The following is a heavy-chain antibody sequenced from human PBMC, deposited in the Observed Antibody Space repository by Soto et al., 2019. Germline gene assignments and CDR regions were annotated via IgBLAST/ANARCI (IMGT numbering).Heavy chain of an antibody. J-gene: IGHJ3*02. CDR3: ARLYGGAFDI. CDR1: GGSIRSYY. Sequence: QVQLQESGPGLVKPSETLSLTCTVSGGSIRSYYWSWIRQPPGKGLEWIGYIYYSGSTNYNPSLRIRAPISVDTSQNHSSRKLSSVAAADPAVYYCARLYGGAFDIWGQGTMVTVSS. CDR2: IYYSGST. D-gene: IGHD4-17*01. V-gene: IGHV4-59*08.